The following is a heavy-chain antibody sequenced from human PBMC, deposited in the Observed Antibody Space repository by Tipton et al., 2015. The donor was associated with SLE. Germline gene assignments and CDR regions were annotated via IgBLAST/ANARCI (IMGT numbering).Heavy chain of an antibody. CDR2: ISGSSSDI. CDR1: GFTFSSYG. V-gene: IGHV3-21*01. CDR3: AKDFSKESRIAARLYNYKYGMDI. D-gene: IGHD6-6*01. J-gene: IGHJ6*02. Sequence: SLRLSCAASGFTFSSYGMTWVRQAPGKGLEWVSSISGSSSDIYYADSVKGRFTISRDNAKNSLYLQMNSLRAEDTAVYYCAKDFSKESRIAARLYNYKYGMDIWGQGTTVTVSS.